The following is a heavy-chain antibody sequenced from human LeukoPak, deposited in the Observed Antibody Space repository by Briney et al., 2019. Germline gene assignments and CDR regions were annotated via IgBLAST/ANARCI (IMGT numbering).Heavy chain of an antibody. CDR2: MNPNSGNT. CDR3: ARDRGYYDSSGYEGAFDI. J-gene: IGHJ3*02. V-gene: IGHV1-8*01. D-gene: IGHD3-22*01. Sequence: GASVKVSCKASGYTFTSYDINWVRQATGQGLEWMGWMNPNSGNTGYAQKFQGRVSMTRNTSISTAYMELSSLRSEDTAVYYCARDRGYYDSSGYEGAFDIWGQGTMVTVSS. CDR1: GYTFTSYD.